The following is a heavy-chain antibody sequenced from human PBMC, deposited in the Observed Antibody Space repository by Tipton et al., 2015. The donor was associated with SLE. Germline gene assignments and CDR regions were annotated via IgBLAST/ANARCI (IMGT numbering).Heavy chain of an antibody. J-gene: IGHJ4*02. Sequence: LRLSCAVHGGSFSVYYWGWIRQPPGKGLGWIGEINHSGSNNYNPSLKSRVAISIDTSKNQFSLKLSSVTAADTAVYYCARHYYGGTYYFDYWGQGTMVNVSS. CDR1: GGSFSVYY. D-gene: IGHD4-23*01. CDR3: ARHYYGGTYYFDY. CDR2: INHSGSN. V-gene: IGHV4-34*01.